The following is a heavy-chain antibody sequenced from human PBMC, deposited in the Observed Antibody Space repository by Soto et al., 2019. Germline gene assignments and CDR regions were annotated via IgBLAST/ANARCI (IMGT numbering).Heavy chain of an antibody. D-gene: IGHD4-17*01. CDR2: ISGSGGST. CDR1: GFTFSSYA. Sequence: GGSLRLSCAASGFTFSSYAMSWVRQAPGKGLEWVSAISGSGGSTYYADSVKGRFTISRDNSKNTLYLQMNSLRAEDTAVYYCAKDSGDYGDYVFSSVDDGFDPWGQGTLVTVSS. V-gene: IGHV3-23*01. CDR3: AKDSGDYGDYVFSSVDDGFDP. J-gene: IGHJ5*02.